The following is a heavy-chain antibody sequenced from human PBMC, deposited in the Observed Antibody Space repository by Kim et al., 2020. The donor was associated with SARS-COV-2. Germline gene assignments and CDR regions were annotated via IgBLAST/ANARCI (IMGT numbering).Heavy chain of an antibody. CDR3: AKESGSGSYYAWTYYYYGMDV. J-gene: IGHJ6*02. CDR1: GFTFSSYG. V-gene: IGHV3-30*18. D-gene: IGHD3-10*01. Sequence: GGSLRLSCAASGFTFSSYGMHWVRQAPGKGLEWVAVISFDGSNKYYADSVKGRFTISRDNSKNTLSLQMNGLRAEDTAVYYCAKESGSGSYYAWTYYYYGMDVWGQGTTGTVSS. CDR2: ISFDGSNK.